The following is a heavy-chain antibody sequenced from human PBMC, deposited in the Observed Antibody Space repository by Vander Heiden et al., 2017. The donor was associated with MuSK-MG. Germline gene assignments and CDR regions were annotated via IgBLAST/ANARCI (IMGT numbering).Heavy chain of an antibody. CDR1: GFTFSTYA. CDR2: ISHDENKI. D-gene: IGHD2-21*02. CDR3: ARDDESRVLTAFEY. J-gene: IGHJ4*02. Sequence: QVQLVESGGGVVQHGRSLRLSCAVSGFTFSTYAMHWVRQAPGKGLEWVAVISHDENKIYYADSVEGRFTISRDNSKNTLYLQMSNLRAEDTAVYYCARDDESRVLTAFEYWGQGTLVTVSS. V-gene: IGHV3-30*04.